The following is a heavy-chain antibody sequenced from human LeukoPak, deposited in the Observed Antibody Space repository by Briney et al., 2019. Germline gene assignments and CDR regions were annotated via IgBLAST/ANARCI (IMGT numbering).Heavy chain of an antibody. CDR1: GYTFTTFY. CDR3: ARERGYRSGSACYGSDY. D-gene: IGHD2-2*01. CDR2: VNPTSGIS. J-gene: IGHJ4*02. Sequence: ASVKVSCKASGYTFTTFYIHWVRQAPGQGLEWMGKVNPTSGISTYAQEFQGRVTMTRDTSTSTVYMELSSLRSDDAAVYFCARERGYRSGSACYGSDYWGQGTLVTVSS. V-gene: IGHV1-46*01.